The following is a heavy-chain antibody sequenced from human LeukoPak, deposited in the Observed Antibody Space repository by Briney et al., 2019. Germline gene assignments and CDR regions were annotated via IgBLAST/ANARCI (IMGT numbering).Heavy chain of an antibody. D-gene: IGHD1-1*01. Sequence: ASVKVSCKASGYTFTSYYMHWVRQAPGQGLEWMGWINPNSGGTNYAQKFQGRVTMTRDTSISTAYMELSRLRSDDKAVYYCARARDWNHFDYWGQGTLVTVSS. V-gene: IGHV1-2*02. CDR3: ARARDWNHFDY. CDR2: INPNSGGT. CDR1: GYTFTSYY. J-gene: IGHJ4*02.